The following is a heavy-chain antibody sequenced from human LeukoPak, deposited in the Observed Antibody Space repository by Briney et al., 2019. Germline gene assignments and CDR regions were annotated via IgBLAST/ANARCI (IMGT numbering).Heavy chain of an antibody. CDR2: INHSGST. CDR3: ARVHYGSGSLYYYYYYMDV. V-gene: IGHV4-34*01. CDR1: GGSFSGYY. D-gene: IGHD3-10*01. J-gene: IGHJ6*03. Sequence: SETLSLTCAVYGGSFSGYYWSWIRQPPGKGLEWIGEINHSGSTNYNPSLKSRVTISVDTSKNQFSLKLSTVTAADTAVYYCARVHYGSGSLYYYYYYMDVWGKGTTVTISS.